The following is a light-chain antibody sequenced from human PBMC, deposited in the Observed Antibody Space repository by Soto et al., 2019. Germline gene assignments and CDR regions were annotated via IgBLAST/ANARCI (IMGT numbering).Light chain of an antibody. V-gene: IGKV3-20*01. Sequence: EVVLTQSPGTLSLSPGDRATLYCRASQSLTWNYLAWYQSKPGQPPRLLVYGVSARATGVPDRFSGSGSGTDFTRTISRLESEEFAVYYCQQDDVPLFTFGQGTKLEIK. CDR2: GVS. CDR1: QSLTWNY. CDR3: QQDDVPLFT. J-gene: IGKJ2*01.